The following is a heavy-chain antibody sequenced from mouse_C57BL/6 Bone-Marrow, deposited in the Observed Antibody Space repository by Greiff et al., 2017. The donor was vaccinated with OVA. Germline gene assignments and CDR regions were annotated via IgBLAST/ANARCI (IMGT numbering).Heavy chain of an antibody. D-gene: IGHD2-12*01. CDR1: GYSITSGYY. CDR3: ARDMVYYSPVYYAMDY. Sequence: EVQLQESGPGLVKPSQSLSLTCSVTGYSITSGYYWNWIRQFPGNKLEWMGYISYDGSNNYNPSLKNRISITRDTSKNQFFLKLNSVTTEDTATYYCARDMVYYSPVYYAMDYWGQGTSVTVSS. V-gene: IGHV3-6*01. CDR2: ISYDGSN. J-gene: IGHJ4*01.